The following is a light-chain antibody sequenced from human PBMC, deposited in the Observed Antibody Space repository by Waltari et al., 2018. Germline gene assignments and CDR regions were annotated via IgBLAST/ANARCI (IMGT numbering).Light chain of an antibody. CDR3: QQYDDFPPYT. CDR2: DAS. J-gene: IGKJ2*01. V-gene: IGKV1-33*01. CDR1: RGIKNH. Sequence: DIQMTQSPSSLSASVGDRVTISCQASRGIKNHLNWYQQKPGKAPNLLSYDASNLEIGVPSRFSGRGSGTHFTFTISSLQPEDVATYYCQQYDDFPPYTFGQETKVEI.